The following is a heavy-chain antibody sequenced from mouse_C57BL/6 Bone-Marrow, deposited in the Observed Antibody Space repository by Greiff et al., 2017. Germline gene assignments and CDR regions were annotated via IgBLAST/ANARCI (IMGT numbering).Heavy chain of an antibody. CDR3: AREGDHYGRTYYDMDY. D-gene: IGHD1-1*01. CDR2: IYPGSGST. CDR1: GYTFTRYW. J-gene: IGHJ4*01. Sequence: VQLQQPGAELVKPGASVKMSCKASGYTFTRYWITWVKQRPGQGLEWIGDIYPGSGSTNYNEKFKSKATLTVDTSSSTAYMQLSSLTSEDSAVYYGAREGDHYGRTYYDMDYWGQGTSVTVSS. V-gene: IGHV1-55*01.